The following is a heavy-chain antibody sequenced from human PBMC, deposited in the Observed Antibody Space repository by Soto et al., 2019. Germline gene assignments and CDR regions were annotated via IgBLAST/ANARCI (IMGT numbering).Heavy chain of an antibody. Sequence: SETLSLTCTVAGGSISSGGYYWTWIRQPPGKGLEWIGEISHIGTINYNPSLKSRVQMSIDTSRDLFSLNLTSVTPADTAVYYCARGPIGSLLYLARGEDWGQGTLVTVSS. J-gene: IGHJ4*02. V-gene: IGHV4-39*07. CDR1: GGSISSGGYY. CDR2: ISHIGTI. CDR3: ARGPIGSLLYLARGED. D-gene: IGHD1-26*01.